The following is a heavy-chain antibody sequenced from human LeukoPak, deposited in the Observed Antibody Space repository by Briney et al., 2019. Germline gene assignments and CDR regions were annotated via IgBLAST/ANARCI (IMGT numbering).Heavy chain of an antibody. D-gene: IGHD6-13*01. Sequence: SQTLSLTCTISGDSVSSYSAAWIWITPSPSRGLEWLGRTYYRSKWYNDYAVAVKSRISISPDTSKNQFSLQLNSVTPEDTAVYYCARDGTASSSYDYWGQGTLVTVSS. J-gene: IGHJ4*02. V-gene: IGHV6-1*01. CDR2: TYYRSKWYN. CDR3: ARDGTASSSYDY. CDR1: GDSVSSYSAA.